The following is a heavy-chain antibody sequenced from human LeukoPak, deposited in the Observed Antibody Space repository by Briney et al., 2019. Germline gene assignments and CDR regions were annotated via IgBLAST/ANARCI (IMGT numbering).Heavy chain of an antibody. CDR3: AREWGSYSRGGDY. CDR2: ISSSSSYI. D-gene: IGHD1-26*01. J-gene: IGHJ4*02. CDR1: GFTFSSYS. Sequence: GGSLRLSCAASGFTFSSYSMNWVRQAPGKGLEWVSSISSSSSYIYYADSVKGRFTIARDKGKNSVYVQMNSQRAEDTGVSYCAREWGSYSRGGDYWGQGTLVTVSS. V-gene: IGHV3-21*01.